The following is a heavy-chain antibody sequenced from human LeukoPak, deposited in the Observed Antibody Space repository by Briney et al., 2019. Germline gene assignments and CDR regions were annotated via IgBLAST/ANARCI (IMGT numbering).Heavy chain of an antibody. D-gene: IGHD6-19*01. CDR1: GYTFTSYY. Sequence: GASVKVSCKASGYTFTSYYMHWVRQAPGQGLEWMGIINPSGGSTSYAQKFQGRVTMTRDTSTSTVYMELSSLRSEDTAVYYCARCSSGWAPVDWFDPWGQGTLVTVSS. J-gene: IGHJ5*02. V-gene: IGHV1-46*01. CDR2: INPSGGST. CDR3: ARCSSGWAPVDWFDP.